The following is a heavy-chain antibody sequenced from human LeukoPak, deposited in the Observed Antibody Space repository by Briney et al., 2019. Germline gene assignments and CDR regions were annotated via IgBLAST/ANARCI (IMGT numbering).Heavy chain of an antibody. CDR1: GYTFTNYG. D-gene: IGHD5-18*01. CDR3: ARDIATIQHQE. Sequence: GASVKVSCKASGYTFTNYGTSWVRQAPGQGLEWMGWISAYSGNTNYVQKFQGRVTMATDTSTSTAYMELRSLRSDDTAVYYCARDIATIQHQEWGQGTLVTVSS. J-gene: IGHJ4*02. V-gene: IGHV1-18*01. CDR2: ISAYSGNT.